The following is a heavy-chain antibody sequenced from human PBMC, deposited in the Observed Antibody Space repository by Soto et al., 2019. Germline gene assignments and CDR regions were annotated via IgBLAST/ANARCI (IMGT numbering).Heavy chain of an antibody. V-gene: IGHV3-53*01. CDR1: GLTVSSSY. D-gene: IGHD5-18*01. Sequence: GGSLRLSCAASGLTVSSSYMSWVRQAPGKGLQWVSVIYSAGRTYYANSVKGRFTISRDISTNMVYLQMSSLTDEDTAVYYCARAREPEYSSAILFDIWGKGALVTV. J-gene: IGHJ4*02. CDR2: IYSAGRT. CDR3: ARAREPEYSSAILFDI.